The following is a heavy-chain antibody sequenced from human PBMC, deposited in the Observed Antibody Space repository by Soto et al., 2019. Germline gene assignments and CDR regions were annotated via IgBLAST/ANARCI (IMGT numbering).Heavy chain of an antibody. V-gene: IGHV3-23*01. Sequence: GGSLRLSCAASGFTFSIYAMTWVRQAPGKGLEWVSTTGLNGRTTYYADSVKGRFTVSRDNSNNTLDLQMSSLRAEDTAVYYCAKVHSSSRSFDSWGQGTMVTVYS. J-gene: IGHJ4*02. CDR1: GFTFSIYA. CDR2: TGLNGRTT. CDR3: AKVHSSSRSFDS. D-gene: IGHD6-6*01.